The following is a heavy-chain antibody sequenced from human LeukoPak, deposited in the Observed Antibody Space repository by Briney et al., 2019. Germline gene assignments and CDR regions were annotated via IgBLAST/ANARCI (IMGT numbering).Heavy chain of an antibody. V-gene: IGHV3-20*04. CDR3: ARDPSCSSSTGCYFEDWFDP. J-gene: IGHJ5*02. CDR1: GFNFDDYD. CDR2: ITWNGDKT. D-gene: IGHD2-2*01. Sequence: GGSLRLSCAASGFNFDDYDMSWVRQVPGKGLEWVSGITWNGDKTGYADSVRGRFPISRDNTKKSLYLQMSSLRAEDTALYYCARDPSCSSSTGCYFEDWFDPWGPGTLVTVSS.